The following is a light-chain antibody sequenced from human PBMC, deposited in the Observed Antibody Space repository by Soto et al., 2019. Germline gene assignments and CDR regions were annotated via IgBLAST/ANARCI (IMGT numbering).Light chain of an antibody. V-gene: IGKV1-12*01. J-gene: IGKJ1*01. CDR3: QQYGSSGT. Sequence: DIQMTQSPSSVSASVGDRVTITCRASQGISTWLAWYQQKPGKAPKLLIYGASSLQSGVPSRFSGSGSGTDFTLTISRLEPEDFAVYYCQQYGSSGTFGQGTKVEIK. CDR1: QGISTW. CDR2: GAS.